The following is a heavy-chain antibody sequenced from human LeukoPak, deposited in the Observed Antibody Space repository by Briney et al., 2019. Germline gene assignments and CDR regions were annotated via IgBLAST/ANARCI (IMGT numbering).Heavy chain of an antibody. J-gene: IGHJ4*02. Sequence: SETLSLTCTVSGASISSGGYYWSWIRQPAGKGLEWIGRIYTSGSTNYNPSLKSRVTMSVDTSKNQFSLKLSSVTAADTAVYYCASGLAAAEFDYWGQGTLVTVSS. V-gene: IGHV4-61*02. CDR2: IYTSGST. CDR3: ASGLAAAEFDY. D-gene: IGHD6-13*01. CDR1: GASISSGGYY.